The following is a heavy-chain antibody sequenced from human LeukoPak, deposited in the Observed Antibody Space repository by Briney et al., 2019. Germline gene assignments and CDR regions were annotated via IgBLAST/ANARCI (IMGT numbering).Heavy chain of an antibody. V-gene: IGHV3-72*01. D-gene: IGHD1-26*01. CDR1: GFTFSDHY. CDR2: TRNKANSYTT. CDR3: ARARNSFSGSYRYYYYYMDV. Sequence: GGSLRLSCAASGFTFSDHYMDWVRQAPGKGLEWVGRTRNKANSYTTEYAASVKGRFTISRDDSKNSLYLQMNSLKTEDTAVYYCARARNSFSGSYRYYYYYMDVWGKGTTVTVSS. J-gene: IGHJ6*03.